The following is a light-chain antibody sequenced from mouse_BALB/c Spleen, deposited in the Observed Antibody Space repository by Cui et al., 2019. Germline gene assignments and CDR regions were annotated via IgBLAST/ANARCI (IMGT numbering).Light chain of an antibody. Sequence: QIVLTQSPALMSASPGEKVTMTCSASSSVSYMHWYQQKSGTSPKRLIYDTSKLASGVPARCSGSGSGSSDSLTSSSMEAEDAATYYCQQWSSNPQTFGGGTKLEIK. CDR3: QQWSSNPQT. CDR2: DTS. CDR1: SSVSY. J-gene: IGKJ1*01. V-gene: IGKV4-59*01.